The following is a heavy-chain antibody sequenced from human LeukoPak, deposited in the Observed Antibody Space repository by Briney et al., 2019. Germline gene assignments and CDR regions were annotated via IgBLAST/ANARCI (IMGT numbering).Heavy chain of an antibody. CDR3: AAPASYDAFDI. Sequence: PSETLSLTCTVSGGSISSYYWSWIRQPPGKGLEWIGYIYYSGSTSYKPSLKSRVTISVDTSKNQFSLKLSSVTAADTAVYYCAAPASYDAFDIWGQGTMVTVSS. J-gene: IGHJ3*02. CDR1: GGSISSYY. CDR2: IYYSGST. V-gene: IGHV4-59*12. D-gene: IGHD6-25*01.